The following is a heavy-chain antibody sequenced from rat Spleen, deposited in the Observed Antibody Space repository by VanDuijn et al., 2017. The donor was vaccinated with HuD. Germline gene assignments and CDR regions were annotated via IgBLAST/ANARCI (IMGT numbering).Heavy chain of an antibody. V-gene: IGHV5-29*01. J-gene: IGHJ2*01. CDR1: GFTFSDYY. D-gene: IGHD1-9*01. CDR2: ISYDGSST. CDR3: ASYILLVFDY. Sequence: EVQLVESDGGLVQPGRSLKLSCAASGFTFSDYYMAWVRQAPTKGLEWVATISYDGSSTYYRDSVKGRFTISRDNAKSTLYLQMDSLRSEDTATYYCASYILLVFDYWGQGVMVTVSS.